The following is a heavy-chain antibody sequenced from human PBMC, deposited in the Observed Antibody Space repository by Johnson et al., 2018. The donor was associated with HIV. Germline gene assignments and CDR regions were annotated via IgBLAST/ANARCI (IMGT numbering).Heavy chain of an antibody. CDR1: GFIFSDYY. CDR3: ARVLITIFGVEAFDI. D-gene: IGHD3-3*01. J-gene: IGHJ3*02. V-gene: IGHV3-11*04. Sequence: QVQLVESGGGLVKPGGSLRLSCAASGFIFSDYYMSWIRQAPGKGLEWVSYISSSGSTIYYADSVKGRFTISRHNAKNSLCLQMNSLRAEDTAVYYCARVLITIFGVEAFDIWDQGTMVTVSS. CDR2: ISSSGSTI.